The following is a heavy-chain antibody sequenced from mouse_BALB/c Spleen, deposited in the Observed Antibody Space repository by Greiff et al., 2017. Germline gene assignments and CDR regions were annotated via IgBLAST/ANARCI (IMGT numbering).Heavy chain of an antibody. Sequence: EVKLMESGGGLVKPGGSLKLSCAASGFTFSDYYMYWVRQTPEKRLEWVATISDGGSYTYYPDSVKGRFTISRDNAKNNLYLQMSSLKSEDTAMYYCARDWDGWFAYWGQGTLVTVSA. D-gene: IGHD4-1*01. CDR2: ISDGGSYT. CDR1: GFTFSDYY. CDR3: ARDWDGWFAY. J-gene: IGHJ3*01. V-gene: IGHV5-4*02.